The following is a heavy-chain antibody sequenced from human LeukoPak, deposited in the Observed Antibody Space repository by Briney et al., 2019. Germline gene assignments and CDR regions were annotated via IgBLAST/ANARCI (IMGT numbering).Heavy chain of an antibody. V-gene: IGHV1-2*02. CDR2: INPNSGGT. CDR1: GYTFTSYG. J-gene: IGHJ2*01. D-gene: IGHD2-2*03. CDR3: ARDLALDYFDL. Sequence: ASVKVSCKASGYTFTSYGINWVRQATGQGLEWMGWINPNSGGTNYAQKFQGRVTMTRDTSISTAYMELSRLRNDDTAVYYCARDLALDYFDLWGRGTLVTVSS.